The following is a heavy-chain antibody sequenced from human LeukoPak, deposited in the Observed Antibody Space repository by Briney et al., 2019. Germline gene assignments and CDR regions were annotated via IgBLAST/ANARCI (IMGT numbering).Heavy chain of an antibody. Sequence: GGSLRLSCAASRFTFSDYAMSWVRQAPGKRLEWVSTIDGGGDGTYYADAVKGRFTISRDNSKNTLYLQMNSLRAEDTAVYYCAKTRGIAAAGATRWFDPWGQGTLVTVSS. CDR2: IDGGGDGT. CDR1: RFTFSDYA. D-gene: IGHD6-13*01. V-gene: IGHV3-23*01. CDR3: AKTRGIAAAGATRWFDP. J-gene: IGHJ5*02.